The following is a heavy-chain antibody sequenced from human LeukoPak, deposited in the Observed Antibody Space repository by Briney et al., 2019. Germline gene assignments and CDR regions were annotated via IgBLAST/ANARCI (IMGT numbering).Heavy chain of an antibody. CDR2: IKQDGSEK. J-gene: IGHJ4*02. D-gene: IGHD4-23*01. Sequence: GGSLRLSCAASGFTFSSYGMSWVRPAPGKGLEWVANIKQDGSEKYYVDSVKGRFTISRDNAKNSLYLQMNSLRAEDTAVYYCAIFGGNYYFDYWGQGTLVTVSS. CDR1: GFTFSSYG. CDR3: AIFGGNYYFDY. V-gene: IGHV3-7*01.